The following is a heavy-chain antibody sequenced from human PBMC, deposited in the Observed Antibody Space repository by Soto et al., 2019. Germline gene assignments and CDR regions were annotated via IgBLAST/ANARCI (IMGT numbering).Heavy chain of an antibody. CDR1: GGSISSYY. CDR2: IYYSGST. D-gene: IGHD3-10*01. Sequence: SETLSLTCSVSGGSISSYYWSWIRQQPGKGLEWIGYIYYSGSTNYNPSLKSRVTISVDTSKNQFSLKLSSVTAADTAVYYCTRVWGGAFDIWGQGTMVTVSS. V-gene: IGHV4-59*01. J-gene: IGHJ3*02. CDR3: TRVWGGAFDI.